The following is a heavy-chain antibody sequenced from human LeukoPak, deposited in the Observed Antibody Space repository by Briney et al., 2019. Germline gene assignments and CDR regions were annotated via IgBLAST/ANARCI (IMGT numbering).Heavy chain of an antibody. V-gene: IGHV3-15*01. D-gene: IGHD1-14*01. CDR2: IKSKTDGGTT. Sequence: GGSLRLSCAVSGFIVNYAWLSWFGQAQGKGRDWFGRIKSKTDGGTTDYAAPVKGRFTISRDDSKNTLYLEMNSLKTEDTAVYYCTSYNTRDAFHIWGQGTMVTVSS. CDR1: GFIVNYAW. J-gene: IGHJ3*02. CDR3: TSYNTRDAFHI.